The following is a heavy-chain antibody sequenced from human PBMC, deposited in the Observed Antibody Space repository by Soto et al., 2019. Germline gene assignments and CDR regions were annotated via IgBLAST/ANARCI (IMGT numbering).Heavy chain of an antibody. Sequence: QVQLVQSGAEVKKPGSSVKVSCKASGGTFSSYAISWVRQAPGQGLEWMGGIIPIFGTANYAQKFQGRVTIAADESTSTAYMELSSLRSEDTAVYYCARAVTIFGVGGYYYYYGMDVWGQGTTVTVSS. CDR2: IIPIFGTA. CDR1: GGTFSSYA. D-gene: IGHD3-3*01. J-gene: IGHJ6*02. CDR3: ARAVTIFGVGGYYYYYGMDV. V-gene: IGHV1-69*01.